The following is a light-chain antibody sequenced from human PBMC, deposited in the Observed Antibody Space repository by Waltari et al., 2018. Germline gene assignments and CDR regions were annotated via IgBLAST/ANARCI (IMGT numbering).Light chain of an antibody. CDR1: QGISSY. J-gene: IGKJ1*01. CDR2: AAS. Sequence: DIQLTQSPSFLSASVGDSVTITCRASQGISSYLAWSQQKPGKAPKLLISAASTLQSGVPSRFSGSGSGTQFTLTISSLQPEDFATYYCLQVINYPRTFGQGTKVGIK. V-gene: IGKV1-9*01. CDR3: LQVINYPRT.